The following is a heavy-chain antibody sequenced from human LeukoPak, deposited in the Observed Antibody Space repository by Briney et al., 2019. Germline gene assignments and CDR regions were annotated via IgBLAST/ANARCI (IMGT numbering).Heavy chain of an antibody. V-gene: IGHV3-21*01. CDR2: ISSSGSYI. J-gene: IGHJ4*02. CDR3: ARAGSGYRDSIDY. Sequence: GGSLRLSCAASGFSLSSFTMNWVRQAPGKGLEWVSSISSSGSYIYYADSVKGRFTISRDNAKKSLYLQMNSLRVEDTAVYYCARAGSGYRDSIDYWGQGTLVTVSS. D-gene: IGHD3-22*01. CDR1: GFSLSSFT.